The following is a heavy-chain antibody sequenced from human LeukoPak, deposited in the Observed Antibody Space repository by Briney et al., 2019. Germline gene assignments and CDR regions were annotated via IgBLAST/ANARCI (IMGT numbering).Heavy chain of an antibody. Sequence: SGGSLRLSCAASGFTFSSYGMHWVRQAPGKGLDWVAFIHHDGSNKYYADSVRGRFTISRDNSKNTLYLQMNSLRAEDTAVYYCARDPYYDRSRTDYWGQGTLVTVST. CDR3: ARDPYYDRSRTDY. J-gene: IGHJ4*02. CDR2: IHHDGSNK. CDR1: GFTFSSYG. V-gene: IGHV3-30*02. D-gene: IGHD3-22*01.